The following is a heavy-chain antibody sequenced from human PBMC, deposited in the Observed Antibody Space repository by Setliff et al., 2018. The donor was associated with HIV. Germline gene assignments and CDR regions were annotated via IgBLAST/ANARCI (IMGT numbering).Heavy chain of an antibody. CDR2: IYHRGNT. J-gene: IGHJ5*02. V-gene: IGHV4-59*11. CDR3: ARVAAGTYGKGDWFDP. D-gene: IGHD3-10*01. CDR1: GDSISSHY. Sequence: PSETLSLTCTVSGDSISSHYWSWIRQPPGKGLEWIGYIYHRGNTNYNPSLKSRVTISVDKSKNQFSLKLTSVTAADTAVYYCARVAAGTYGKGDWFDPWGQGTQVTVSS.